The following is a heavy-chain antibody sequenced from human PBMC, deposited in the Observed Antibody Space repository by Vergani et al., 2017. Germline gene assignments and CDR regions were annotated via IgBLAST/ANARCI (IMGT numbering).Heavy chain of an antibody. CDR3: GRALGYCSSTSCYDWYFDL. Sequence: EVQLVESGGGLVKPGGSLRLSCAASGFTFSSYSMNWVRQAPGKGLEWVSSISSSSSYIYYADSVKGRFTISRDNAKNSLYLQMNSLRAEDTAVYYCGRALGYCSSTSCYDWYFDLWGRGTLVTVSS. D-gene: IGHD2-2*01. CDR1: GFTFSSYS. V-gene: IGHV3-21*01. J-gene: IGHJ2*01. CDR2: ISSSSSYI.